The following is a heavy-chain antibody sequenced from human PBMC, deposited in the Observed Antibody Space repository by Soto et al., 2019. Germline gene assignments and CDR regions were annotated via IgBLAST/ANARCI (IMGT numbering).Heavy chain of an antibody. Sequence: GGSLRLSCAASGFTFSSYGMHWVRQAPGKGLEWVAVIWYDGSNKYYADSVKGRFTISRDNSKNTLYLQMNSLRAEDTAVYYCARDFEPLNYDSSGYLPYWGQGTLVTVSS. CDR2: IWYDGSNK. J-gene: IGHJ4*02. CDR1: GFTFSSYG. CDR3: ARDFEPLNYDSSGYLPY. D-gene: IGHD3-22*01. V-gene: IGHV3-33*01.